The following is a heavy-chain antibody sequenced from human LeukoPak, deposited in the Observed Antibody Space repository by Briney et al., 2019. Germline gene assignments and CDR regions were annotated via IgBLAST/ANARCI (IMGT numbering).Heavy chain of an antibody. V-gene: IGHV3-48*01. CDR3: ARDAGRYSSSLGYYYYMDV. CDR2: ISSSSSTI. D-gene: IGHD6-6*01. J-gene: IGHJ6*03. CDR1: GFTFSSYS. Sequence: PGGSLRLSCAASGFTFSSYSMNWVRQAPGKGLEWVSYISSSSSTIYYADSVKGRFTISRDNAKNSLYLQMNSLRAEDTAVYYCARDAGRYSSSLGYYYYMDVWGKGTTVTVSS.